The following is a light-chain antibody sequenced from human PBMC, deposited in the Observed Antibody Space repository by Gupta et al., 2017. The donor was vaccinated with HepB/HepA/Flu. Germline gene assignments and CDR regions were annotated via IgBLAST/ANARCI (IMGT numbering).Light chain of an antibody. CDR1: SSDVGGYNY. Sequence: QSALTQPPSASGSPGRSVTISCTGTSSDVGGYNYVSWYQQHPAKAPKLMIYEVSKRPAGVPDRFSVSKSGNTASLTVSGLLAEAEADYYCSSYAGSNNLIFGGGTKLTVL. J-gene: IGLJ2*01. CDR3: SSYAGSNNLI. CDR2: EVS. V-gene: IGLV2-8*01.